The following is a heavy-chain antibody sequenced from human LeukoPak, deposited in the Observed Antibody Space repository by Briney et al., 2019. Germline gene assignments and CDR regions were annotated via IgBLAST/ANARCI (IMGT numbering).Heavy chain of an antibody. CDR3: ARDIYHHGSGSYYFDY. CDR1: GRSISSYY. V-gene: IGHV4-4*07. CDR2: ISTSGST. J-gene: IGHJ4*02. Sequence: KTSETLSLACTVSGRSISSYYWIWIRQPAGKGLECIGRISTSGSTNYNPSLKSRVTMSVDTSKNQFSLKLSSVTAADTAVYYCARDIYHHGSGSYYFDYWGQGTLVTVSS. D-gene: IGHD3-10*01.